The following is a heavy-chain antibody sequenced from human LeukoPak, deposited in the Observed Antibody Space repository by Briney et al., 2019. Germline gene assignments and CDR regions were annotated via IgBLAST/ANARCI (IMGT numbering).Heavy chain of an antibody. D-gene: IGHD4-23*01. V-gene: IGHV1-8*01. CDR1: GYTFTSYD. CDR2: MNPNSGNT. CDR3: ARGGGGKRQYKSWFDP. J-gene: IGHJ5*02. Sequence: ASVKVSCKASGYTFTSYDINWVRQAPGQGLEWMGWMNPNSGNTGYAQKFQGRVTMTRNTSISTAYMELRSLRSEDTAVYYCARGGGGKRQYKSWFDPWGQATLVTDPS.